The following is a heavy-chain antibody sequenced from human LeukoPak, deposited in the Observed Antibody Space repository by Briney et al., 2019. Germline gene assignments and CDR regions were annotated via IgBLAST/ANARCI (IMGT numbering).Heavy chain of an antibody. CDR1: GGSFSGYY. V-gene: IGHV4-34*01. Sequence: SETLSLTCAVYGGSFSGYYWSWIRQPPGKGLEWIGEINHSGSTNYNPSLKSRVTISVDTSKNQFSLKLSSVTAADTAVYYCASFVGYWGQGTLVTVSS. CDR3: ASFVGY. J-gene: IGHJ4*02. CDR2: INHSGST.